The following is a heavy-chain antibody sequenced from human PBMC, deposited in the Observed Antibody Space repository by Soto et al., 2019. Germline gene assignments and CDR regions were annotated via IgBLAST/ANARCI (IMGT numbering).Heavy chain of an antibody. CDR2: IGTYNGNT. V-gene: IGHV1-18*01. J-gene: IGHJ6*02. CDR3: EREKFSTWSDGVGGVDV. Sequence: ASVKVSCKASGYTFTNYGITWVRQAPGQGLEWMGWIGTYNGNTNYAQMLQGRVTVTTDTSTSTAYMELRSLRSDDTAVYYCEREKFSTWSDGVGGVDVWGQGTSVTVSS. D-gene: IGHD1-1*01. CDR1: GYTFTNYG.